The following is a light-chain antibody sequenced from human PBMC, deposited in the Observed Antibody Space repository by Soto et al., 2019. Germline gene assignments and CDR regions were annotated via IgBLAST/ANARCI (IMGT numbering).Light chain of an antibody. CDR3: QQRSNLIT. J-gene: IGKJ5*01. CDR2: DSS. Sequence: EIVLTQSPATLSLSPGERATLSCRASQSVSSYLAWYQQKPGQAPRLLIYDSSNRATGTPARFSGSGSGTDFTLTISSLAPEDFAVYYCQQRSNLITFGQGTRLEI. V-gene: IGKV3-11*01. CDR1: QSVSSY.